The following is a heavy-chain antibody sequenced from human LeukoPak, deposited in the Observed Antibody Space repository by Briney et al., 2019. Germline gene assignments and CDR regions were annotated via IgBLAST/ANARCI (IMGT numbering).Heavy chain of an antibody. V-gene: IGHV1-69*13. CDR2: IIPIFGTA. J-gene: IGHJ4*02. D-gene: IGHD6-13*01. CDR3: ARGEAAGSYFDY. Sequence: ASVKVSCKASGGTFSSYAISWVRQAPGHGLEWMGGIIPIFGTANYAQKFQGRVTITADESTSTAYMELSSLRSEDTAVYYCARGEAAGSYFDYWGQGTLVTVSS. CDR1: GGTFSSYA.